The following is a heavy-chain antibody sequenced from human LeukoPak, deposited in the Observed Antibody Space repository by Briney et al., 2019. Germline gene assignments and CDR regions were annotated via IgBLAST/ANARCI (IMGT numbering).Heavy chain of an antibody. Sequence: PSETLSLTCTVSGGSIGSYYWSWIRQPPGKGLEWIGYIYSSGSTNCNPSLKSRVTISLDTSKNQFSLQLTSVTAADTAVYYCATGDSGSFHDFWGQGTLVTVSS. CDR2: IYSSGST. CDR3: ATGDSGSFHDF. J-gene: IGHJ4*02. D-gene: IGHD3-10*01. CDR1: GGSIGSYY. V-gene: IGHV4-59*01.